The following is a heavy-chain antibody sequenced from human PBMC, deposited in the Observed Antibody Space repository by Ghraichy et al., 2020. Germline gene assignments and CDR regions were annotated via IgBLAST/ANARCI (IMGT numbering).Heavy chain of an antibody. V-gene: IGHV4-38-2*01. J-gene: IGHJ3*02. CDR3: ARAGGITMVRGVFTDAFDI. Sequence: SETLSLTCAVSGYSISSGYYWGWIRQPPGKGLEWIGSIYHSGSTYYNPSLKSRVTISVDTSKNQFSLKLSSVTAADTAVYYCARAGGITMVRGVFTDAFDIWGQGTMVTVSS. CDR1: GYSISSGYY. CDR2: IYHSGST. D-gene: IGHD3-10*01.